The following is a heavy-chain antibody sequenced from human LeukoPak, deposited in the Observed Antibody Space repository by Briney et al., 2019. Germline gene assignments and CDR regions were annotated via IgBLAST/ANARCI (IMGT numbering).Heavy chain of an antibody. Sequence: PGRSLRLSCAASGFTFSSYSIHWVRQAPGKGLVWVSRINSDGSDTNYADSVRGRFTISRDNAKNTLYLRMNSLRAEDTAVYYCARAKPWTFDYWGQGTLVTVSS. CDR1: GFTFSSYS. D-gene: IGHD1-1*01. CDR3: ARAKPWTFDY. V-gene: IGHV3-74*01. J-gene: IGHJ4*02. CDR2: INSDGSDT.